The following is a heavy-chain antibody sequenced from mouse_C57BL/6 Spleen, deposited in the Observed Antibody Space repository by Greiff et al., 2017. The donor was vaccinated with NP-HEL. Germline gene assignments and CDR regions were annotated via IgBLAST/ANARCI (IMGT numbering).Heavy chain of an antibody. J-gene: IGHJ4*01. CDR3: AREGLRYYAMDY. D-gene: IGHD2-4*01. Sequence: VQLQQSGTELVKPGASVKLSCKASGYTFTSYWMHWVKQRPGQGLEWIGNINPSNGGTNYNEKFKSKATLTVDKSSSTAYMQLSSLTSEDSAVYYCAREGLRYYAMDYWGQGTSVTVSS. CDR2: INPSNGGT. CDR1: GYTFTSYW. V-gene: IGHV1-53*01.